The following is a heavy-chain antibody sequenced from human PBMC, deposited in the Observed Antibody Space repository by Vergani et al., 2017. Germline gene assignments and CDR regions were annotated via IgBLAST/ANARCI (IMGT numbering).Heavy chain of an antibody. CDR2: IYSGGST. CDR3: ARSPARDSSGWYDY. D-gene: IGHD6-19*01. V-gene: IGHV3-53*04. Sequence: EVQLVESGGGLVQPGGSLRLSCAASGFTVSSNYMSWVRQAPGKGLEWVSVIYSGGSTYYADSVKGRFTISRHTSKNTLYLQMNSLRAEDTAVYYCARSPARDSSGWYDYWGQGTLVTVSS. CDR1: GFTVSSNY. J-gene: IGHJ4*02.